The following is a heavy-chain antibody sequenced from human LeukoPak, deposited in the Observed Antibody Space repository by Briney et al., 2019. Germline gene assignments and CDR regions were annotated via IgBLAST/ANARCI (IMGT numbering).Heavy chain of an antibody. CDR1: GFSFSSYA. CDR2: ISNSGGST. V-gene: IGHV3-23*01. CDR3: AKGRIAAAHYGMDA. D-gene: IGHD6-13*01. J-gene: IGHJ6*02. Sequence: GGSLRLSCAASGFSFSSYAMSWVRQAPGKGLEWVSVISNSGGSTYYTDSVKGRFTISRDNSKNTLYLQMKSLRVEDTAVYYCAKGRIAAAHYGMDAWGRGTTVIVSS.